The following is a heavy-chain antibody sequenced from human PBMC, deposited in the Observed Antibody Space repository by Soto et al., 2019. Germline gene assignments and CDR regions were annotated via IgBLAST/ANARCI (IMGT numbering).Heavy chain of an antibody. Sequence: PGGSLRLSCAVSGFTFSGYYMSWIRQAPGKGLEWVAYISGSGTYTNYADSVKGRFTISRDNAKNSLYLQMNSLRDEDTAVYYCVRDGGVVIKDAIGGGYGMDVWGQGTTVTVSS. D-gene: IGHD2-2*01. J-gene: IGHJ6*02. CDR1: GFTFSGYY. V-gene: IGHV3-11*06. CDR2: ISGSGTYT. CDR3: VRDGGVVIKDAIGGGYGMDV.